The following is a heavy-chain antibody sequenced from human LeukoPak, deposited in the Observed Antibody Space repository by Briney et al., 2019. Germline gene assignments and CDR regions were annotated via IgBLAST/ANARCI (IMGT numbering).Heavy chain of an antibody. CDR3: ARETNSYGSYYFDN. Sequence: PGGSLRLSCAASGFTFSSYSMNWVRQAPGKGLEWVSSISSSSSYMYYADSVKGRFTISRDNAKNSLYLQMNSLRAEDTAVYYCARETNSYGSYYFDNWGQGTLVTVSS. CDR2: ISSSSSYM. CDR1: GFTFSSYS. V-gene: IGHV3-21*01. J-gene: IGHJ4*02. D-gene: IGHD5-18*01.